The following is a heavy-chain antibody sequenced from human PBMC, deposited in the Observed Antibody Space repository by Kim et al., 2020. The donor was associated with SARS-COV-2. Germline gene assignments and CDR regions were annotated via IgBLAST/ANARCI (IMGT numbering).Heavy chain of an antibody. D-gene: IGHD3-10*01. CDR1: GGSFSGYY. CDR2: INHSGST. Sequence: SETLSLTCAVYGGSFSGYYWSWIRQPPGKGLEWFGEINHSGSTNYNPSLKSRVTISVDTSKNQFSLKLSSVTAADTAVYYCARGKFYGSGSFAHKRYFDYWGQGTLVTVSS. CDR3: ARGKFYGSGSFAHKRYFDY. J-gene: IGHJ4*02. V-gene: IGHV4-34*01.